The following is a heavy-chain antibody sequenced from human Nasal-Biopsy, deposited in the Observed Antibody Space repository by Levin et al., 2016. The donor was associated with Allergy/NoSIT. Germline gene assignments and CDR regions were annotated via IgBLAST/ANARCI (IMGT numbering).Heavy chain of an antibody. CDR3: ARGWQQLDS. V-gene: IGHV3-23*01. D-gene: IGHD5-24*01. J-gene: IGHJ5*02. CDR2: IDGSGVST. Sequence: GGSLRLSCAASGFTGGDHYTDWVRQAPGKGLEWVSGIDGSGVSTYYADSVKGRFTISRDNSKNTLYLQMDSLRDEDTAVYYCARGWQQLDSWGQGTLVTVSP. CDR1: GFTGGDHY.